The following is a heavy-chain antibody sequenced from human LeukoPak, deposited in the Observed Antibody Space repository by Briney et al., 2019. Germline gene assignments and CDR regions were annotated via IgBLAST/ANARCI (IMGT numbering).Heavy chain of an antibody. Sequence: GGPLRLSCAASGFTFSSYEMNWVRQAPGKGLEWVPYISSSGSTMYYADSVKGRFTISRDNAKKSLYLQMNSLRAEDTAVYYCAREISVAGAYYYYGMDVWGKGTTVTVSS. V-gene: IGHV3-48*03. D-gene: IGHD6-19*01. CDR3: AREISVAGAYYYYGMDV. CDR2: ISSSGSTM. J-gene: IGHJ6*04. CDR1: GFTFSSYE.